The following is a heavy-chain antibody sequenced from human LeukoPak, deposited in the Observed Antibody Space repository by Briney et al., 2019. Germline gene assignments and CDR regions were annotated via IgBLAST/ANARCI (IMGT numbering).Heavy chain of an antibody. Sequence: RASVKVTLKGSGYTFTGYYLHWVRQPPAQGLEWMGLSNPNSGGTNYAQKFHGRVTITLDTSISTAYIALNRQRSDDTAVYYSARDGWIQLWLGTYYYYMDVWGKGTTLTVSS. CDR3: ARDGWIQLWLGTYYYYMDV. J-gene: IGHJ6*03. D-gene: IGHD5-18*01. CDR2: SNPNSGGT. V-gene: IGHV1-2*02. CDR1: GYTFTGYY.